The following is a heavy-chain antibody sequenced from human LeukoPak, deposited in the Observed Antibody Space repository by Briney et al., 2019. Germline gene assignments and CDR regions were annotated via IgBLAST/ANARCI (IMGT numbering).Heavy chain of an antibody. CDR3: ATDFGSSGYYFGY. CDR2: FDPEDGET. J-gene: IGHJ4*02. V-gene: IGHV1-24*01. CDR1: GYTLTELS. Sequence: ASVKVSCKVSGYTLTELSMHWVRQAPGTGLEWMGGFDPEDGETIHAQKFQGRVTMTEDTSTDTAYMELSSLRSEDTAVYYCATDFGSSGYYFGYWGQGTLVTDSS. D-gene: IGHD3-22*01.